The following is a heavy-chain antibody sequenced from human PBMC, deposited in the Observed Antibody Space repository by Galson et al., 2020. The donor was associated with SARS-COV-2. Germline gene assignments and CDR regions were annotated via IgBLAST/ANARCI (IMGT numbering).Heavy chain of an antibody. Sequence: GESLKISCAASGFTFSSYSMNWVRQAPGKGLEWVSSISSSSSYIYYADSVKGRFTISRDNAKNSLYLQMNSLRAEDTAVYYCARIPHIPLGYCSSTSCYTSYYGMDVWGQGTTVTVSS. D-gene: IGHD2-2*02. CDR3: ARIPHIPLGYCSSTSCYTSYYGMDV. J-gene: IGHJ6*02. CDR1: GFTFSSYS. CDR2: ISSSSSYI. V-gene: IGHV3-21*01.